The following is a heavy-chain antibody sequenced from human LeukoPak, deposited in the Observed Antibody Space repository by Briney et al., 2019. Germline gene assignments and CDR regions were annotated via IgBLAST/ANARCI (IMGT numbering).Heavy chain of an antibody. D-gene: IGHD6-13*01. CDR2: IYPGDSDT. Sequence: GESLKISCKGSGYSFNSYWIGWVRQVPGKGLEWMGIIYPGDSDTRYSPSFQGQVTISADKSISTAYLQWSSLKASDTAMYYCARHRGIAAAGTPYYYYYMDVWGKGTTVTVSS. J-gene: IGHJ6*03. CDR3: ARHRGIAAAGTPYYYYYMDV. V-gene: IGHV5-51*01. CDR1: GYSFNSYW.